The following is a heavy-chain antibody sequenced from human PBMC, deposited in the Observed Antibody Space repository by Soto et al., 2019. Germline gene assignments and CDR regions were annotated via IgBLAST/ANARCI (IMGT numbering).Heavy chain of an antibody. V-gene: IGHV4-59*01. CDR2: LYNSGST. Sequence: WTWIRQPPGKGLEWIGCLYNSGSTNYNPALKSRATISVDTSKNQFSLRLSSVTAADTAVYYCARDNGYSYGYFDYWGQGTLVTVPS. D-gene: IGHD5-18*01. CDR3: ARDNGYSYGYFDY. J-gene: IGHJ4*02.